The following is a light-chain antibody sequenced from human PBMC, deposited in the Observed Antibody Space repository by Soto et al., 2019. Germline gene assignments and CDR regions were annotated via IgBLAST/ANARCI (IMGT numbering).Light chain of an antibody. J-gene: IGKJ2*01. CDR1: QSVSSSY. Sequence: EIGLTQSPGTLSLSPGERATLSCRASQSVSSSYLAWYQQKPGQAPRLLIYGASSRAPGIADRFSGSGSGTDFALTISRLEPEDFAVYYCQRYGSSPPYTFGQGTKLEIK. CDR3: QRYGSSPPYT. CDR2: GAS. V-gene: IGKV3-20*01.